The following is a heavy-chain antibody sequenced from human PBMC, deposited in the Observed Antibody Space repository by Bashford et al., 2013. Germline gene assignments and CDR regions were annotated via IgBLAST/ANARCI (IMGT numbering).Heavy chain of an antibody. V-gene: IGHV1-69*13. Sequence: SVKVSCKASGGTFSSYAISWVRQAPGQGLEWMGGIIPIFGTANYAQKFQGRVTITADESTSTAYMELSSLRSEDTAVYYCARDHLYCSGGSCYPEYFDYWAEGTWSPSPQ. D-gene: IGHD2-15*01. CDR1: GGTFSSYA. CDR2: IIPIFGTA. CDR3: ARDHLYCSGGSCYPEYFDY. J-gene: IGHJ4*02.